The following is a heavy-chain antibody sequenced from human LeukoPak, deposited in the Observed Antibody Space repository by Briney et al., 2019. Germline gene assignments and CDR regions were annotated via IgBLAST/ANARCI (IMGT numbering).Heavy chain of an antibody. CDR2: IGASGEST. CDR3: AKDIQLST. J-gene: IGHJ3*01. V-gene: IGHV3-23*01. CDR1: GFTFSVAA. D-gene: IGHD5-24*01. Sequence: GGSLRLSCAASGFTFSVAAMTWVRQAPGKGLEWVSLIGASGESTYYADSVKGRFTISRDNSKNALSLQMNSLRVEDTAMYFCAKDIQLSTWGLGTMVTVSS.